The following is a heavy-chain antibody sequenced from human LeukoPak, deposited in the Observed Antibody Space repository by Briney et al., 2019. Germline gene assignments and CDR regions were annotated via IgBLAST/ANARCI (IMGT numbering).Heavy chain of an antibody. Sequence: SVKVSCKASGGTFSSYAINWVRQAPGQGLEWMGRIIPILGIANYAQKFQGRVTITADKSTSTAYMELSSLRSEDTAVYYCASQRPHYYDSSGYLRQVDAFDIWGQGTMVTVSS. CDR1: GGTFSSYA. D-gene: IGHD3-22*01. J-gene: IGHJ3*02. CDR3: ASQRPHYYDSSGYLRQVDAFDI. CDR2: IIPILGIA. V-gene: IGHV1-69*04.